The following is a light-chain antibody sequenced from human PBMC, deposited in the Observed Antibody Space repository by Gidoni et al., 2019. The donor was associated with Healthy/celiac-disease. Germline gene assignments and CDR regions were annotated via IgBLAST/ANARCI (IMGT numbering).Light chain of an antibody. CDR3: SSYTSSSTYV. Sequence: SALPQPASVSGSPGQSITISCTGTSSDVGGYNYVSWYQQHPGKAPNLMIYEVSNRPSGVSNRFSGSKSGNTASLTISGLQAEDEADYYCSSYTSSSTYVFGTGTKVTVL. J-gene: IGLJ1*01. V-gene: IGLV2-14*01. CDR1: SSDVGGYNY. CDR2: EVS.